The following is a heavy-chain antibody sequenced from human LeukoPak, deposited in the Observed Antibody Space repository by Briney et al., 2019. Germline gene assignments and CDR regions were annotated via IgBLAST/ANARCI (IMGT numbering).Heavy chain of an antibody. CDR2: INHSGST. V-gene: IGHV4-34*01. D-gene: IGHD3-22*01. J-gene: IGHJ3*02. CDR1: GGSFSGYY. CDR3: ARSGRMGYYYGAFDI. Sequence: PSETLSLTCAVYGGSFSGYYWSWIRQPPGKGLEWIGEINHSGSTNYNPSLKSRVTISVDTSKNQFSLKLSSVTAADTAVYYCARSGRMGYYYGAFDIWGQGTMVTVSS.